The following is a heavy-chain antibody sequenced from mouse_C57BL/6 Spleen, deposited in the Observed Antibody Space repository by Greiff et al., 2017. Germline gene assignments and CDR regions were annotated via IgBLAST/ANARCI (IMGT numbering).Heavy chain of an antibody. J-gene: IGHJ4*01. CDR3: TNCGSSCESAEDY. Sequence: VQLKESGGGLVQPGGSMKLSCVSSGFTFSNYWMNWVRQPPEKGLEWVAQIRLKSDNYATHYAESVKGRLTISRDDSKRSFYQQMNNLRAEDTGIYYCTNCGSSCESAEDYWGQGTSVTVSS. D-gene: IGHD1-1*01. CDR1: GFTFSNYW. V-gene: IGHV6-3*01. CDR2: IRLKSDNYAT.